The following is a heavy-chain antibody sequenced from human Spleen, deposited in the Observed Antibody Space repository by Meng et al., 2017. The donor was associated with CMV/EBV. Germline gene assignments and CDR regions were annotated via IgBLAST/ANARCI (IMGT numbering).Heavy chain of an antibody. Sequence: ASVKVSCKASGYTFTGFYIHWVRQAPGQGLEWIGWVNPNSGGTNYAQKFRGRVTMTRDTSINTGYMELTRLTSDDTAVYYCARDNNWGPDYWGQGTLVTVSS. D-gene: IGHD7-27*01. CDR3: ARDNNWGPDY. J-gene: IGHJ4*02. V-gene: IGHV1-2*02. CDR1: GYTFTGFY. CDR2: VNPNSGGT.